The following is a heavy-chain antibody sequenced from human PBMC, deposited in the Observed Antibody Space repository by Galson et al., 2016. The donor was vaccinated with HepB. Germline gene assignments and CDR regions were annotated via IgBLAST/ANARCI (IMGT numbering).Heavy chain of an antibody. Sequence: QSGAEVKKPGESLKISCKGSGYRFTDYWIGWVRQKPGKGLEWVGVIYPDDFDTRYSPSFQGQVTVSVDRAISTAYLQWSSLKASDTAMYYCARERIRGVRGHPIDYWGQGTLVTVSS. J-gene: IGHJ4*02. D-gene: IGHD3-10*01. CDR2: IYPDDFDT. CDR3: ARERIRGVRGHPIDY. CDR1: GYRFTDYW. V-gene: IGHV5-51*01.